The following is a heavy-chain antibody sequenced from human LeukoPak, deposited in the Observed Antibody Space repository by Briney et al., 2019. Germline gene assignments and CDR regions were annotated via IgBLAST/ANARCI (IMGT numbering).Heavy chain of an antibody. V-gene: IGHV3-23*01. CDR1: GFSLSSYA. J-gene: IGHJ3*02. D-gene: IGHD3-10*01. Sequence: GGSLRLSCAASGFSLSSYAMSWVRQAPGKGLEWVSAISSSDDGTYHAGSVRGRFTISRDSSKNTLYLQMNSLRAEDTAVYYCARDFVVNYGWSAFDIWGQGTVVIVSS. CDR2: ISSSDDGT. CDR3: ARDFVVNYGWSAFDI.